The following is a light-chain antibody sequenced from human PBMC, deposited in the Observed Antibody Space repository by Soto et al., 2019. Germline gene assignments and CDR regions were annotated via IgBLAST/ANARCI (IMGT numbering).Light chain of an antibody. V-gene: IGKV2-28*01. J-gene: IGKJ1*01. Sequence: EIVMTQSPLSLPVSPGEPASISCRSSQSLPQGDGYTYLDWYLKKPVQSPQLLLYLAFNRASGVPDRFSGSGSGTDFTLKISRVEAEDVGVYSCMQALQTPLTFGQGTKVVIK. CDR1: QSLPQGDGYTY. CDR2: LAF. CDR3: MQALQTPLT.